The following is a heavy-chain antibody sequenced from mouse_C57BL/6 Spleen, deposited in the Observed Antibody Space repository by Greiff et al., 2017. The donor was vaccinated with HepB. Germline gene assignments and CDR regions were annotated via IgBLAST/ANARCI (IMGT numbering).Heavy chain of an antibody. V-gene: IGHV1-52*01. CDR3: AIGSSSYYYAMDY. D-gene: IGHD1-1*01. J-gene: IGHJ4*01. CDR1: GYTFTSYW. CDR2: IDPSDSET. Sequence: QVQLQQSGAELVRPGSSVKLSCKASGYTFTSYWMHWVKQRPIQGLEWIGNIDPSDSETHYNQKFKDKATLTVDKSSSTAYMQLSSLTSEDSAVYCCAIGSSSYYYAMDYWGQGTSVTVSS.